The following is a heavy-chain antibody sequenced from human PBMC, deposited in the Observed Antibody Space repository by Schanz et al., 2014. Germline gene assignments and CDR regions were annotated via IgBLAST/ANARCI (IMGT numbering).Heavy chain of an antibody. V-gene: IGHV3-23*04. J-gene: IGHJ4*02. CDR2: ISGFGTGA. CDR3: ARDKGGYYPFDY. CDR1: GFSFSNYA. D-gene: IGHD3-22*01. Sequence: DVQLVESGGGLVQPGGSLRLSCAASGFSFSNYALVWVRQPPGKGLEWISGISGFGTGAYYADSVKGRFSISRDNSKNTLYLQMNSLRAEDTAVYYCARDKGGYYPFDYWGQGSLVTVSS.